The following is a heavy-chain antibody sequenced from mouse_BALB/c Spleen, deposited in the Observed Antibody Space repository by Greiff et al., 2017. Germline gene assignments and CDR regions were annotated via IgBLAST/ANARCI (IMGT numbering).Heavy chain of an antibody. CDR2: IDPANGNT. CDR3: ARGNGKNYAMDY. Sequence: EVHLVESGAELVKPGASVKLSCTASGFNIKDTYMHWVKQRPEQGLEWIGRIDPANGNTKYDPKFQGKATITADTSSNTAYLQLSSLTSEDTAVYYCARGNGKNYAMDYWGQGTSVTVSS. J-gene: IGHJ4*01. V-gene: IGHV14-3*02. CDR1: GFNIKDTY. D-gene: IGHD2-1*01.